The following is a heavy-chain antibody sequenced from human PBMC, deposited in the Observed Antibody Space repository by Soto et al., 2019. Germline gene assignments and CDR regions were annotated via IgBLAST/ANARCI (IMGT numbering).Heavy chain of an antibody. D-gene: IGHD3-10*01. J-gene: IGHJ6*02. V-gene: IGHV3-30-3*01. CDR1: GFTFSDYP. CDR3: ARIRQRLGAVRYYGMDV. CDR2: ISYDGSNK. Sequence: QVQLVESGGGVVQPGRSLRLSCAASGFTFSDYPMNWVRQAPGKGLEWVAVISYDGSNKYYADSVKGRFTISRDISKNSLYLQMNSLRAEDTAVYYCARIRQRLGAVRYYGMDVWGQGTTVTVSS.